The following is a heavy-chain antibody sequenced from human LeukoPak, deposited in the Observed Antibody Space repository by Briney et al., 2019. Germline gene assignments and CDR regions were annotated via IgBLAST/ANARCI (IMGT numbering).Heavy chain of an antibody. CDR2: INSNSGGV. CDR1: GYTFTGYY. J-gene: IGHJ3*02. D-gene: IGHD2-15*01. Sequence: ASVKVSCKTSGYTFTGYYMHWVRQAPGQGLEWMGWINSNSGGVHYAQNFQGRVTMTRDTSISTAYMDLTRLRYDDTAVYFCARYLAAPYDAFDIWGQGTMVTVSS. V-gene: IGHV1-2*02. CDR3: ARYLAAPYDAFDI.